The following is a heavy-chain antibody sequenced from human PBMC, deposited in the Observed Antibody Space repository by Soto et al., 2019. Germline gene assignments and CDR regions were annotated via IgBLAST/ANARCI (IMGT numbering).Heavy chain of an antibody. J-gene: IGHJ4*02. V-gene: IGHV3-53*01. CDR3: HGYGY. D-gene: IGHD5-12*01. Sequence: EVQLVESGGGLIQPGGSLRLSCAVSGFTVTINYMSWVRQAPGKGLEWVSVIYSGGTTYYADSVKGRFTISRGISKNTLYLQMNSLRGDDTAVYFCHGYGYWGQGTLVTVSS. CDR2: IYSGGTT. CDR1: GFTVTINY.